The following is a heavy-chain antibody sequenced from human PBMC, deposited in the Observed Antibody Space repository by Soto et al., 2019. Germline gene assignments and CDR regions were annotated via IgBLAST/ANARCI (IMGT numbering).Heavy chain of an antibody. D-gene: IGHD2-8*01. CDR1: GDSITSGMYS. Sequence: QLMLQESGSGLVRPSQTLSLTCTVSGDSITSGMYSWSWIRQAPGKGLEWIGNIHVTGYTAFSPSLRRRVTMSVATSRNQFSLNLISVTAADTAVYFCARGGAVRPNGHVPLDFWGQGTLVTVSS. V-gene: IGHV4-30-2*01. CDR2: IHVTGYT. J-gene: IGHJ4*02. CDR3: ARGGAVRPNGHVPLDF.